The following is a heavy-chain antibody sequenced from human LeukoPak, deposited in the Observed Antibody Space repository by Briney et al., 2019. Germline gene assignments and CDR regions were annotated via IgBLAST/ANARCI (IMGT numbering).Heavy chain of an antibody. Sequence: GASVKVSCKSSGYTFTDRFIRWVRQAPGQGLEWVGEFNPYNGYTKYAWRLQGRGTMTRATSIGTASLEGSRRTCDDTAVYYCAGDYSLNDFAYWGQGTRVTVAS. CDR2: FNPYNGYT. CDR1: GYTFTDRF. D-gene: IGHD3-3*01. J-gene: IGHJ4*02. V-gene: IGHV1-2*02. CDR3: AGDYSLNDFAY.